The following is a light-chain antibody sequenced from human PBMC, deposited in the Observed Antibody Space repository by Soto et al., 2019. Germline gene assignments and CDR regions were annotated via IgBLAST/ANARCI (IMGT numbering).Light chain of an antibody. CDR1: SSDIDTYNY. Sequence: QSVLTQPASVSGSPGQSITISCTGTSSDIDTYNYVSWYQQHPGKAPKLIIYEVSNRPSGVSNRFSGSKSGNTASLTISGLQAEDEADYYCSSYTSSSTRVFGTGTKLTVL. V-gene: IGLV2-14*01. CDR2: EVS. CDR3: SSYTSSSTRV. J-gene: IGLJ1*01.